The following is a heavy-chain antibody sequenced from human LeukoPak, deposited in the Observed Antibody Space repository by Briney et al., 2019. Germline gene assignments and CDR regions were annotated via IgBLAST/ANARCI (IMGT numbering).Heavy chain of an antibody. D-gene: IGHD3-10*01. CDR3: AKLMVGGLTKSPFDS. Sequence: GGSLRLSCAGSGFTFGDYSMHWVRHAPGKGLEWISGIHWTGGIVAYAAPVKGRFTISRDNAKNSLYLEMNSLKPEDTALYYCAKLMVGGLTKSPFDSWGQGTLVTVSS. CDR2: IHWTGGIV. V-gene: IGHV3-9*01. CDR1: GFTFGDYS. J-gene: IGHJ4*02.